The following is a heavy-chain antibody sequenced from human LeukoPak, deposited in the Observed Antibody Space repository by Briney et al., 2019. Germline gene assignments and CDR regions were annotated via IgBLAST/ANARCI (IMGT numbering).Heavy chain of an antibody. Sequence: TSETLSLTCTVSGGSISSYYWSWIRQPPGKGLEWIGYIYYSGSTNYNPSLKSRVTISVDTSKNQFSLKLSSVTAADTAVYYCASGIQLWFHFDYWGQGTLVTVSS. CDR2: IYYSGST. CDR1: GGSISSYY. J-gene: IGHJ4*02. D-gene: IGHD5-18*01. CDR3: ASGIQLWFHFDY. V-gene: IGHV4-59*01.